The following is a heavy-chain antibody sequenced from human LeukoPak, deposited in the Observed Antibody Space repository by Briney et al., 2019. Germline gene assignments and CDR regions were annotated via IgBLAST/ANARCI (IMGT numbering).Heavy chain of an antibody. CDR2: IYTSGST. CDR1: GGSISSYY. J-gene: IGHJ4*02. D-gene: IGHD6-13*01. CDR3: AREQQLGSYFDY. Sequence: SETLSLTCTVSGGSISSYYWSWIRQPPGKGLEWIGYIYTSGSTNYNPSLKSRVTMSVDTSKNQFSLKLSSVTAADTAVYYCAREQQLGSYFDYWGQGTLVTVSS. V-gene: IGHV4-4*09.